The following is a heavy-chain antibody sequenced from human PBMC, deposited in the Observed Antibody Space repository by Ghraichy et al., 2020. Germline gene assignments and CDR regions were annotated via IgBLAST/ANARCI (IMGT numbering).Heavy chain of an antibody. D-gene: IGHD3-10*01. CDR2: IWFDGSKK. V-gene: IGHV3-33*03. CDR1: GFTFSTYG. Sequence: GGSLRLSCAASGFTFSTYGMHWVRQAPGKGPEWVAVIWFDGSKKYYGDAVKGRFTISRDNSKNMVYLQMDSLRVEDTAMYYCAKDGGFGYPGGDYWGQGTLVTVSS. J-gene: IGHJ4*02. CDR3: AKDGGFGYPGGDY.